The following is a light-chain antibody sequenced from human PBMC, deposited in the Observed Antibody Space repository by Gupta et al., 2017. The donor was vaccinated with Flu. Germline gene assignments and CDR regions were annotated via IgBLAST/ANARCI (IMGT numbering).Light chain of an antibody. V-gene: IGKV1-12*01. CDR2: EAS. J-gene: IGKJ4*01. Sequence: DIQITQSPSSVSASIGDRVTITCLVSQGISRWLTWYQQKPGIAPKLLIYEASTLESGVPSRFSGTGSGTDFTLTISRLQPEDFATYFGLQAASLPITVDGGTKVEVK. CDR1: QGISRW. CDR3: LQAASLPIT.